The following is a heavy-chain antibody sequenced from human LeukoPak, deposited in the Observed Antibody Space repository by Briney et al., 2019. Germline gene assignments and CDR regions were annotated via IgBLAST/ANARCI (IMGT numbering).Heavy chain of an antibody. CDR1: GFSFSNYW. CDR3: ARADGGRTVFRNAFDI. Sequence: GGSLRLSCSASGFSFSNYWMAWVRQAPGKGLEWVANINQYESKKYYVDSVKGRFTISRDNAENSLSLQMSGLRAEDTAVYYCARADGGRTVFRNAFDIWGQGTMVTVSS. D-gene: IGHD4-17*01. V-gene: IGHV3-7*04. J-gene: IGHJ3*02. CDR2: INQYESKK.